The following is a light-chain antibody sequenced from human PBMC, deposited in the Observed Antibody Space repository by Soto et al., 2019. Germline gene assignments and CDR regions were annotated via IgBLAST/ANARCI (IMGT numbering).Light chain of an antibody. V-gene: IGKV3-20*01. Sequence: EIVLTQSPGTLSLSPGERATLSCRASHSVSQYIAWYQQKPGQAPRDLSYGASSRATGIPDRFSGSGSGTDFTLTISRLQPEDFAVYYCQHYYGSPWTFGQGTKVEIK. CDR3: QHYYGSPWT. J-gene: IGKJ1*01. CDR2: GAS. CDR1: HSVSQY.